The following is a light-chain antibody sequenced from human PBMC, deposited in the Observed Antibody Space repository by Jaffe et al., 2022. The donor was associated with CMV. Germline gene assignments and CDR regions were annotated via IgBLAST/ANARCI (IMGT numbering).Light chain of an antibody. J-gene: IGLJ2*01. CDR3: CSYAGSHTVV. CDR2: DVS. V-gene: IGLV2-11*01. CDR1: SSDVGTYNF. Sequence: QSALSQPRSVSGSPGQSVTISCTGTSSDVGTYNFVSWYQHHPGKAPKLMIYDVSQRPSGVPDRFSGSKTGYTASLTISGLQADDEADYYCCSYAGSHTVVFGGGTQVTVL.